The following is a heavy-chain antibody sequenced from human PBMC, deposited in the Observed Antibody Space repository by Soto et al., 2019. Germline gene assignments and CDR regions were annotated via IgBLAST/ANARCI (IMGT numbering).Heavy chain of an antibody. CDR2: IYYSGTT. CDR3: ARATLVGANFDAFDI. V-gene: IGHV4-31*03. CDR1: GASITSGGYY. D-gene: IGHD1-26*01. J-gene: IGHJ3*02. Sequence: QVQLQESGPGLVNPSQTLSLTCTFSGASITSGGYYWTWIRQHPGKGLEWIGYIYYSGTTYYNPSLKSRFTISVDTSKNQSSLKLSSVTAADTAVYYCARATLVGANFDAFDIWGQGTMVTVSS.